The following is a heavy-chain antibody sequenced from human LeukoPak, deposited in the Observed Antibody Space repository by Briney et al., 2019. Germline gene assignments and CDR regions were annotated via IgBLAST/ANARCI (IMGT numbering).Heavy chain of an antibody. CDR3: ARHEGNNWFDP. Sequence: PSETLSLTCTVSGGSISSSSYYWGWIRQPPGKGLEWIGSIFYSGYTYYNPSLKSRVTISVDTSKNQFSLNLSSVTAADTAVYYCARHEGNNWFDPWGQGTLVTVSS. V-gene: IGHV4-39*01. CDR1: GGSISSSSYY. CDR2: IFYSGYT. J-gene: IGHJ5*02.